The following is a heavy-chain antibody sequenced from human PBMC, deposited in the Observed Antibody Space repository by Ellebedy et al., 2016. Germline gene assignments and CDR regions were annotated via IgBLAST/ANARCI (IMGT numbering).Heavy chain of an antibody. CDR1: GFTFSRYG. D-gene: IGHD2-2*01. V-gene: IGHV3-30*18. CDR3: AKARSSGYDMDV. J-gene: IGHJ6*02. CDR2: ILDDGNDK. Sequence: GESLKISXAASGFTFSRYGIHWVRQTPGKGLEWVAAILDDGNDKNYRDSVKGRFTISRDNSKNRVYLQMSSLRLEDTAVYYCAKARSSGYDMDVWGQGTTVTVS.